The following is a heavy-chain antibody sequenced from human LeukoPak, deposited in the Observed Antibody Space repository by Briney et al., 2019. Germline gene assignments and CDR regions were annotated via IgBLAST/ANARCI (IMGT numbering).Heavy chain of an antibody. J-gene: IGHJ1*01. CDR3: YGGNAEN. Sequence: GGSLRLSCAASGYTFSSYWMHWVRHAPGKGLVWVSGINTDGSSTNYADSVKGRFTISRDNAKNTLYPQMNSLRAEDTAVYYCYGGNAENWGQGTLVTVSS. CDR1: GYTFSSYW. CDR2: INTDGSST. V-gene: IGHV3-74*01. D-gene: IGHD4-23*01.